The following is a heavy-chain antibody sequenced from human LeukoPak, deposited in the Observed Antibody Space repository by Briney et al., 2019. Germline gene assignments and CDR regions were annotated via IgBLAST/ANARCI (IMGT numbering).Heavy chain of an antibody. CDR1: GFTFSSYA. V-gene: IGHV3-23*01. CDR2: ISGSGGSK. CDR3: ARDPYYFDY. J-gene: IGHJ4*02. Sequence: GGSLRLSCAASGFTFSSYAMSWVRQAPGKGLVWVSGISGSGGSKYYADSVKGRFTISRDNSKNTLYLQMNSLRAEDTAVYYCARDPYYFDYWGQGTLVTVSS.